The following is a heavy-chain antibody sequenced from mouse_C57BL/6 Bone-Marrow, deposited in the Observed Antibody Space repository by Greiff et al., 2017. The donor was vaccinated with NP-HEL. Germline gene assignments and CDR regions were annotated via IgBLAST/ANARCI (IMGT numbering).Heavy chain of an antibody. V-gene: IGHV3-8*01. CDR2: ISYSGST. J-gene: IGHJ1*03. Sequence: EVKLVESGPGLAKPSQTLSLTCSVTGYSITSDYWNWIRKFPGNKLEYMGYISYSGSTYYNPSLKSRISITRDTSKNQYYLQLNSVTTEDTATYYCARSEPYDYDREGDWYFDVWGTGTTVTVSS. CDR3: ARSEPYDYDREGDWYFDV. CDR1: GYSITSDY. D-gene: IGHD2-4*01.